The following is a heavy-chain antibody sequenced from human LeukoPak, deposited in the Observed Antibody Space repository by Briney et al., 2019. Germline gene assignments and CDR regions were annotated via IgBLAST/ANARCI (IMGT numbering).Heavy chain of an antibody. D-gene: IGHD6-19*01. CDR1: GFTFNIYP. CDR2: TLYDGSST. J-gene: IGHJ4*02. Sequence: GSLRLSCAASGFTFNIYPMHWVRQAPGEGPEWVAVTLYDGSSTDYADSVKGRFTMPRDNAKNTLYLQMNSLRPEDTGIYYCARGNVAVARNLIDFWGQGTLVTVSS. CDR3: ARGNVAVARNLIDF. V-gene: IGHV3-30*04.